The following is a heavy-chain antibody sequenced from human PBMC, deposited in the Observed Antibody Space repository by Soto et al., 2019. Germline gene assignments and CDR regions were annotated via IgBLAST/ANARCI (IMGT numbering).Heavy chain of an antibody. CDR2: IYYSGST. V-gene: IGHV4-59*01. D-gene: IGHD3-3*01. Sequence: SETLSLTCTVSVGSISSYYWSWIRQPPGKGLEWIGYIYYSGSTNYNPSLKSRVTISVDTSKNQFSLKLSSVTAADTAVYYCARRADYDFWSGYYTSAFDIWGQGTMVTVSS. CDR1: VGSISSYY. CDR3: ARRADYDFWSGYYTSAFDI. J-gene: IGHJ3*02.